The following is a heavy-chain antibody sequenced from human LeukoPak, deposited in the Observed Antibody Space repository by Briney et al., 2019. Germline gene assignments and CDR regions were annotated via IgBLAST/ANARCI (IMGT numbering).Heavy chain of an antibody. CDR2: ISGSDAGT. D-gene: IGHD2-8*02. CDR3: AKALLGRCTGAICYSFDY. J-gene: IGHJ4*02. V-gene: IGHV3-23*01. CDR1: GFTFNKYA. Sequence: GGSLRLSCAASGFTFNKYAMSWVRQAPGQGLEWVSAISGSDAGTYYADSVKGRFTISRDNSKNTLYLQMNSLRAEDAAVFYCAKALLGRCTGAICYSFDYWGEGTLVTVSS.